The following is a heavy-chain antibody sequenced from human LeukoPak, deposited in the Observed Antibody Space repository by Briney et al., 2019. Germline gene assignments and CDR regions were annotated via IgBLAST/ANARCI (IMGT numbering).Heavy chain of an antibody. Sequence: GGSLRLSCAASGFTFSSYGMHWVRQAPGKGLEWVAVISYDGSNKYYADSVKGRFTISRDNSKNTLYLQMNSLRAEDTAVYYCANGYCSSTSCSGAFDIWGQGTMVTVSS. V-gene: IGHV3-30*18. J-gene: IGHJ3*02. CDR2: ISYDGSNK. CDR1: GFTFSSYG. CDR3: ANGYCSSTSCSGAFDI. D-gene: IGHD2-2*01.